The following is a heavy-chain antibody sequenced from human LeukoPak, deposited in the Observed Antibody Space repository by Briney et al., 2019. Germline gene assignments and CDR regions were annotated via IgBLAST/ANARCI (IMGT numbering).Heavy chain of an antibody. V-gene: IGHV4-61*02. Sequence: SETLSLTCTVSGGSISSGSYYWSWIRQPGGKGLEWIGRIYTSGSTNYNPSLKSRVTISVDTSKNQFSLKLSSVTAADTAVYYCARGVSDYYGSGSYYNWFDPWGQGTLVTISS. J-gene: IGHJ5*02. CDR2: IYTSGST. CDR3: ARGVSDYYGSGSYYNWFDP. CDR1: GGSISSGSYY. D-gene: IGHD3-10*01.